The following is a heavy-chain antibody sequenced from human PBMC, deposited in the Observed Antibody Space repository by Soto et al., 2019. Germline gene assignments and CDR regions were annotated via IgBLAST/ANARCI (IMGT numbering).Heavy chain of an antibody. CDR2: VHYSGST. D-gene: IGHD5-12*01. Sequence: TSETLSLTCTVSGGSISVFYWSWFRQPPGKGLEWIGYVHYSGSTNYNPSLKSRVTISADTSKSQFSLKLSSVTAADTAVYYCARGGAKRGYSAYDALDYWGQGTLVTVSS. J-gene: IGHJ4*02. V-gene: IGHV4-59*01. CDR1: GGSISVFY. CDR3: ARGGAKRGYSAYDALDY.